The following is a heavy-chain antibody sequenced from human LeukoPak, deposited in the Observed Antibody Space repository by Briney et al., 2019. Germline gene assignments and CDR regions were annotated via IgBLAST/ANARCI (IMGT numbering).Heavy chain of an antibody. D-gene: IGHD4-17*01. CDR3: GKDDGYGDPSYFDY. CDR2: ISSSGSTI. CDR1: GFTLSDYY. V-gene: IGHV3-11*01. Sequence: PGGSLRLSCSASGFTLSDYYMSWIRQAPGKGLEWVAYISSSGSTIYYADSVKGRFTISRNNAKNTLYLQMSRLRAEETAVYYCGKDDGYGDPSYFDYWGQGTLVTVSS. J-gene: IGHJ4*02.